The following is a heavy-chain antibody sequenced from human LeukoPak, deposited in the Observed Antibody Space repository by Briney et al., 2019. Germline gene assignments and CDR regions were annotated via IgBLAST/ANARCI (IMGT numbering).Heavy chain of an antibody. CDR2: INHSGST. D-gene: IGHD3-3*01. J-gene: IGHJ4*02. V-gene: IGHV4-34*01. CDR3: ARGGIFGVVKKIKNYFDY. Sequence: PSETLSLTCAVYGGSFSGYYWSWIRQPPGKGLEWIGEINHSGSTNYNPSLKSRVTISVDTSKNQFSLKLSSVTAADTAVYYRARGGIFGVVKKIKNYFDYWGQGTLVTVSS. CDR1: GGSFSGYY.